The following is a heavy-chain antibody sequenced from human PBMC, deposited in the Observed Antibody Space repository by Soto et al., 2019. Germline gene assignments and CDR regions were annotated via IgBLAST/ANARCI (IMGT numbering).Heavy chain of an antibody. D-gene: IGHD3-22*01. CDR3: ARRPSLVIEDHSRRYPNHAFDI. J-gene: IGHJ3*02. V-gene: IGHV1-2*04. Sequence: ASVKVSCKASGYTFTGYYMHWVRQAPGQGLEWMGWINPNSGGTNYAQKFQGWVTMTRDTSISTDYMELSRMRSDDTAVYYCARRPSLVIEDHSRRYPNHAFDICGQGTMVTVSS. CDR1: GYTFTGYY. CDR2: INPNSGGT.